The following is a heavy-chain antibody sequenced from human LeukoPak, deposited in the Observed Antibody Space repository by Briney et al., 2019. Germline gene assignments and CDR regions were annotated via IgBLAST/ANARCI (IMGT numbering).Heavy chain of an antibody. D-gene: IGHD2-8*02. V-gene: IGHV3-23*01. CDR2: ISGSGGST. CDR3: ARGGLLGNYYMDV. CDR1: GFTFSSYA. Sequence: PGGSLRLSCAASGFTFSSYAMSWVRQAPGKGLEWVSAISGSGGSTYYADSVKGRFTISRDNSKNTLYLQMNSLRAEDTAVYYCARGGLLGNYYMDVWGKGTTVTVSS. J-gene: IGHJ6*03.